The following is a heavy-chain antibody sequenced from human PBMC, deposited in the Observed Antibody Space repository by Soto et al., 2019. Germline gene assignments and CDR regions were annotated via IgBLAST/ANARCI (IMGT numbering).Heavy chain of an antibody. Sequence: XXSVSSSSVTWNWIRQSPSRGLEWLGRAYYRSKWYNDYAESVKSRITINPDTSKNQFSLHLNSVTPEDTAVYYCVRLIGNSWLDFWGQGTLVTVSS. J-gene: IGHJ5*01. CDR3: VRLIGNSWLDF. D-gene: IGHD1-26*01. V-gene: IGHV6-1*01. CDR1: XXSVSSSSVT. CDR2: AYYRSKWYN.